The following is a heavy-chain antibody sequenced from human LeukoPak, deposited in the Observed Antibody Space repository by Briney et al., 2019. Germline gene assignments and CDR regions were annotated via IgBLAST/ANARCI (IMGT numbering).Heavy chain of an antibody. CDR2: ISGSGGST. Sequence: PGGSLRLSCAASGXTFSSYAMSWVRQAPGKGLEWVSAISGSGGSTYYADSVKGRFTISRDNSKNTLYLQMNSLRAEDTAVYYCAKGMGSGWQTRAQPYYYYYGMDVWGQGTTVTVSS. CDR3: AKGMGSGWQTRAQPYYYYYGMDV. V-gene: IGHV3-23*01. J-gene: IGHJ6*02. D-gene: IGHD6-19*01. CDR1: GXTFSSYA.